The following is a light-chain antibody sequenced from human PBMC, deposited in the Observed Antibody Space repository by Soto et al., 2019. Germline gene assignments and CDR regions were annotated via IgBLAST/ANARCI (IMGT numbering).Light chain of an antibody. CDR2: STN. CDR1: SGSVSTYYY. CDR3: VLYMGSGISV. Sequence: QTVVTQEPSSSVSPGGTVTLTCGLSSGSVSTYYYPSWYQQTPGQAPRTLIYSTNSRSSGVPDRFSGSILGNKAALTITGAQADDESDYYCVLYMGSGISVFGGGTKLTVL. J-gene: IGLJ2*01. V-gene: IGLV8-61*01.